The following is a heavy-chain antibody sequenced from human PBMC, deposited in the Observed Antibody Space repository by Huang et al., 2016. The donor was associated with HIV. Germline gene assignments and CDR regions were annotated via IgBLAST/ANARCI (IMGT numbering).Heavy chain of an antibody. J-gene: IGHJ3*02. CDR2: IYPGDSNN. CDR3: ARQGVGDFVVEPTGLGAFDI. CDR1: GYTFNGYW. V-gene: IGHV5-51*01. D-gene: IGHD2-2*01. Sequence: EVQLVQSGAVVKKPGESLKISCKGSGYTFNGYWIGWVRQMPGKGLEWMGIIYPGDSNNTYSPSFQGKVTISADKSISTAYLQWSGLKASDTAMYYCARQGVGDFVVEPTGLGAFDIWGQGTMVTVSS.